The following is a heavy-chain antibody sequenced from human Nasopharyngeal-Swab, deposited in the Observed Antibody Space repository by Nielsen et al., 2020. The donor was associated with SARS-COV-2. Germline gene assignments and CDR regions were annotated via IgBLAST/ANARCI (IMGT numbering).Heavy chain of an antibody. J-gene: IGHJ4*02. V-gene: IGHV4-59*08. CDR3: ASSGSYLGADY. CDR2: IYYSGST. CDR1: GGSISSYY. D-gene: IGHD1-26*01. Sequence: SETLSLTCTVSGGSISSYYWSWIRQPPGKGLEWIGYIYYSGSTNYNPSLKSRVTISVDTSKNQLSLKLSSVTAAGTAVYYCASSGSYLGADYWGQGTLVTVSS.